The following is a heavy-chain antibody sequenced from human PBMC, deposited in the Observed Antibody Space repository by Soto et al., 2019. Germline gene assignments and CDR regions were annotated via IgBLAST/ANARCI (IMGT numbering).Heavy chain of an antibody. D-gene: IGHD3-10*01. J-gene: IGHJ4*02. CDR2: IKQDGSER. Sequence: EVQLVESGGGLVQPGGSLRLSCAASGFTFSNYWMSWVRQAPGKGLEWVANIKQDGSERNYVDSVKGRFTISRDNAKNSLYLQLNSLRAEDTAVYYCARAGSENYYWGQGTLVTVSS. CDR3: ARAGSENYY. V-gene: IGHV3-7*05. CDR1: GFTFSNYW.